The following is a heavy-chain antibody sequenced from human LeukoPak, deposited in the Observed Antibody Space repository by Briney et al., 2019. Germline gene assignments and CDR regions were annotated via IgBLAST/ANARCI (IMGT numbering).Heavy chain of an antibody. CDR1: GFTFRSYA. V-gene: IGHV3-30-3*01. CDR2: ISYDGSNK. J-gene: IGHJ5*02. D-gene: IGHD3-22*01. Sequence: GGSLRLSCAASGFTFRSYAMHWVRQAPGKGLEWVAVISYDGSNKYYADSVKGRFTISRDHSKNTLYLQMNSLRAEDTAVYYCAREPASYYYDSSGPWGQGTLVTVSS. CDR3: AREPASYYYDSSGP.